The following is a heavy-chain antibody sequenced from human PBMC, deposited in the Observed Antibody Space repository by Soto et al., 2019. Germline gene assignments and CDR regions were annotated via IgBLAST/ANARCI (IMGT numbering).Heavy chain of an antibody. D-gene: IGHD3-22*01. J-gene: IGHJ4*02. V-gene: IGHV3-23*01. Sequence: EVQLLESGGGSVQAGGSLRLSCAASGITISNYPMSWVRQAPGKGLDWVSGISGSGDRTYYADSAKGRFTISKDISKNSLSLQLGSLGVEDTAVYFCVKDDGGYPSTAPHWGQGTLVTVSP. CDR1: GITISNYP. CDR3: VKDDGGYPSTAPH. CDR2: ISGSGDRT.